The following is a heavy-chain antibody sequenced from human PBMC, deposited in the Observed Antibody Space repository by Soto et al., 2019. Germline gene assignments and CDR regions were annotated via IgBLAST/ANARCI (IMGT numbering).Heavy chain of an antibody. CDR3: ASDGAVVITHPCDP. CDR1: GFTFSGYS. D-gene: IGHD3-22*01. Sequence: WGSLRLSCAASGFTFSGYSINWVRQAPGKGMEWFSSISSSSSYMYYAASVSGRFTISRAKAKNSLNLQMNSPRAQETTESHYASDGAVVITHPCDPWGQGTRVTVSS. V-gene: IGHV3-21*01. CDR2: ISSSSSYM. J-gene: IGHJ5*02.